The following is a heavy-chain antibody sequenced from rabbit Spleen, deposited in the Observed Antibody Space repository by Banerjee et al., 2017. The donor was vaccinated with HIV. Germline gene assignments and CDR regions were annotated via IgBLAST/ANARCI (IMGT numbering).Heavy chain of an antibody. D-gene: IGHD4-1*01. CDR3: ARETSSGWGIVSFYFTL. CDR1: GFSFTNNYW. Sequence: QSLEESGGDLVKPGASLTLTCTASGFSFTNNYWICWVRQAPGKGLEWIACIYGGSSGRIDYASWAKGRFTISKTSSTTVTLQMTSLTAADTATYFCARETSSGWGIVSFYFTLWGQGTLVTVS. V-gene: IGHV1S40*01. J-gene: IGHJ4*01. CDR2: IYGGSSGRI.